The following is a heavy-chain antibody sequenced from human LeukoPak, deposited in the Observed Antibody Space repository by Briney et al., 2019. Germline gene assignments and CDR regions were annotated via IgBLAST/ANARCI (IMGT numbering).Heavy chain of an antibody. D-gene: IGHD3-10*01. CDR1: GYTFTNYG. CDR2: INTGNGNT. V-gene: IGHV1-3*04. J-gene: IGHJ1*01. Sequence: GASVKAACKTSGYTFTNYGMHRVRQAPRQSPEWMGWINTGNGNTKSSQKFQDRVTLTRDTSASTAYMELNSLSSEDTAVYYCARVPLDDASRHYYPHWGQGTLVTVSS. CDR3: ARVPLDDASRHYYPH.